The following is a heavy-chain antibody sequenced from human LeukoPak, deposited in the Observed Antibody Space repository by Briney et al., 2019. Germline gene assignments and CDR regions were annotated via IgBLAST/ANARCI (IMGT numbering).Heavy chain of an antibody. J-gene: IGHJ4*02. Sequence: KPSETLSLTCSVSGGSISNYYWSWIRQPPGKGLEYIGYMYYSGSTNYNPSLKSRVTISVDTSKNQFSLKLSSVTAADTAVYYCARDTVSYGDYGGLDYWGQGTLVTVSS. CDR3: ARDTVSYGDYGGLDY. V-gene: IGHV4-59*01. CDR1: GGSISNYY. CDR2: MYYSGST. D-gene: IGHD4-17*01.